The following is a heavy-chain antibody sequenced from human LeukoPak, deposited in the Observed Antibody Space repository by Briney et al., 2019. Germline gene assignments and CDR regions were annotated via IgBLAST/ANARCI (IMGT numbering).Heavy chain of an antibody. CDR1: GGSIRSGGYF. V-gene: IGHV4-31*03. D-gene: IGHD1-26*01. CDR3: ARGGILGALDY. Sequence: SQTLSLTCTVSGGSIRSGGYFWSWIRQHPGKGLEWIGYIYYSGSTYFNPSLQRRVTISVDTSMNQFSLKLSSVTAADTAVYYCARGGILGALDYWGQGTLVTVSS. J-gene: IGHJ4*02. CDR2: IYYSGST.